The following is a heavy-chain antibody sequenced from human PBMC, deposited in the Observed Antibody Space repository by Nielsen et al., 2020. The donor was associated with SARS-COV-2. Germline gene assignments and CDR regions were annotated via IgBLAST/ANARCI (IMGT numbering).Heavy chain of an antibody. V-gene: IGHV4-30-4*01. CDR1: GGSISSGDYY. D-gene: IGHD4-17*01. Sequence: LRLSCTVSGGSISSGDYYWSWIRQPPGKGLEWIGYIYYSGSTYYNPSLKSRVTISVDTSKNQFSLKLSSVTAADTAVYYCARETPSRVTTVTNGGYWGQGTLATVSS. CDR2: IYYSGST. CDR3: ARETPSRVTTVTNGGY. J-gene: IGHJ4*02.